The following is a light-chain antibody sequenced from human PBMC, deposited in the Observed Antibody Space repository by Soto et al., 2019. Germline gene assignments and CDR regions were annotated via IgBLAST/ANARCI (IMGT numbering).Light chain of an antibody. V-gene: IGLV1-44*01. CDR3: AAWDDSLSGVV. Sequence: QSVLTQPPSASGTPGQRVTISCSGSSSNIGTYSVNWYQQLPGAAPKLLIYTNNQRPSGVVDRFSGSKSGTSASLAISGLQSGDDANYSCAAWDDSLSGVVFGGGTKLTVL. CDR2: TNN. J-gene: IGLJ2*01. CDR1: SSNIGTYS.